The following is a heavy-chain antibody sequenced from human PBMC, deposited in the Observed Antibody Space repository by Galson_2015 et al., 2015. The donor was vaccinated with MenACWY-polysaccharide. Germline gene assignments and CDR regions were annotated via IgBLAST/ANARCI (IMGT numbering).Heavy chain of an antibody. CDR1: GGSISSGSYY. Sequence: TLSLTCTVSGGSISSGSYYWSWIRQPAGKGLEWIGRIYTSGSTNYNPSLESRVTISVDTSKNQFSLKLSSVTAADTAVYYCARGIGTTGGLRLCEDYWGQGTLVTVSS. D-gene: IGHD2/OR15-2a*01. CDR3: ARGIGTTGGLRLCEDY. CDR2: IYTSGST. V-gene: IGHV4-61*02. J-gene: IGHJ4*02.